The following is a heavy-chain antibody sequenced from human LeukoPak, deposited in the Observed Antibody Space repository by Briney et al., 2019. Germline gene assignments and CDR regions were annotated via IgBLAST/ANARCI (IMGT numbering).Heavy chain of an antibody. V-gene: IGHV3-23*01. CDR2: ISGSGGST. Sequence: GGSLRLSCAASGFTFSNYAMGWVRQAPGKGLEWVSGISGSGGSTYYAESVKGRFTISRDNSKNTLYLQMNSLRAEDTALHYCAKWFGEPFFDYWGQGTLVTVSS. J-gene: IGHJ4*02. D-gene: IGHD3-10*01. CDR3: AKWFGEPFFDY. CDR1: GFTFSNYA.